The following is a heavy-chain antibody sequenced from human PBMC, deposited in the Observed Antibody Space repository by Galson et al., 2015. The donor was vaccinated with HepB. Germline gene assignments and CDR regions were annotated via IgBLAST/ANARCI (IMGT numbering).Heavy chain of an antibody. V-gene: IGHV5-10-1*01. D-gene: IGHD3-9*01. CDR2: IDPSDSYT. Sequence: QSGAEVKKPGESLRISCKGSGYSFTSYWISWVRQMPGKGLEWMGRIDPSDSYTNYSPSFQGHVTISADKSISTAHLQWSSLKASDTAMYYCARKGYDNVRGYNWFDPWDQGTLVTVSS. J-gene: IGHJ5*02. CDR1: GYSFTSYW. CDR3: ARKGYDNVRGYNWFDP.